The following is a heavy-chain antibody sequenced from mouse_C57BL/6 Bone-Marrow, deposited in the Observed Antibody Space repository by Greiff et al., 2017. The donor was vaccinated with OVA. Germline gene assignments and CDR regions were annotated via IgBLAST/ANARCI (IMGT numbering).Heavy chain of an antibody. CDR3: ARGGYDYFDY. V-gene: IGHV3-6*01. Sequence: ESGPGLVKPSQSLSLTCSVTGYSITSGYYWNWIRQFPGNKLEWMGYISYDGSNNYNPSLKNRISITRDTSKNQCFLKLNSVTTEDTATYYCARGGYDYFDYWGQGTTLTVSS. CDR2: ISYDGSN. CDR1: GYSITSGYY. D-gene: IGHD2-2*01. J-gene: IGHJ2*01.